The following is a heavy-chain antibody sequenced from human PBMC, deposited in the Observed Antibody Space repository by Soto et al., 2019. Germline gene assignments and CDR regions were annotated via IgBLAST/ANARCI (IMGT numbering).Heavy chain of an antibody. J-gene: IGHJ4*02. CDR2: IFSNDEK. Sequence: SGPTLVNPTEPLTLTCTVSGFALSNGRMGVSWIRQPPGKALEWLAHIFSNDEKSYSTSLKSRLTISKDTSKSQVVLTMTNMDPVDTATYYCARIALFVGGYYFDYWGQGTLVTVSS. D-gene: IGHD2-21*01. CDR3: ARIALFVGGYYFDY. V-gene: IGHV2-26*01. CDR1: GFALSNGRMG.